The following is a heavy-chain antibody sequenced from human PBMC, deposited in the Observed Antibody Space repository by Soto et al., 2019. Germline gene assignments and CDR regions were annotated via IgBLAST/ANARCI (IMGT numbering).Heavy chain of an antibody. CDR3: ARENWHFDY. J-gene: IGHJ4*02. V-gene: IGHV1-2*02. Sequence: QVQLVQSGDEVKKPGASVKVSCKTSGYSFSAFRMHWVRQAPGQGLEWMGWVNPINGNTNYAQDFQGRVTMTRDASTKTVYMELSSLTSDDTSTVYCARENWHFDYWGQGTLNTVSS. CDR2: VNPINGNT. CDR1: GYSFSAFR.